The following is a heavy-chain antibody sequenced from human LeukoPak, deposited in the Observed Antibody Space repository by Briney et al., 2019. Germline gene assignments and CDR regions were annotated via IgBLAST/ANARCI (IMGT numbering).Heavy chain of an antibody. Sequence: GGSLRLSCAASGFTFNEFWMHWVRQAPGKGLMWVSRIHKDGLHTWYADSMKGRFTISRDNAENTVYLQLNSLRVEDTAVYHCARESEAAGTYYLDHWGQGNLVTVSS. D-gene: IGHD6-25*01. CDR1: GFTFNEFW. J-gene: IGHJ4*02. V-gene: IGHV3-74*01. CDR2: IHKDGLHT. CDR3: ARESEAAGTYYLDH.